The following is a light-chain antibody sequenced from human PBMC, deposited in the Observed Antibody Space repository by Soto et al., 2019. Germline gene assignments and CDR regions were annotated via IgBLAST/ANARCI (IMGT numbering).Light chain of an antibody. V-gene: IGKV1-5*01. J-gene: IGKJ5*01. Sequence: DVQMTQSPSTVSASLGDRVTITCRASQNVDDSLAWYQQRPGKAPKLLIYDASILQSGVPSRFSGSGFGTEFTLTINGLQPDDFAVYFCQHFHTEPITFGQGTRLDIK. CDR1: QNVDDS. CDR3: QHFHTEPIT. CDR2: DAS.